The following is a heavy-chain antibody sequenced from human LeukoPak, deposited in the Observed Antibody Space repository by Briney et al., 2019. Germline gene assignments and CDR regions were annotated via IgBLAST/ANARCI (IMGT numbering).Heavy chain of an antibody. CDR1: GGSIISSSYY. D-gene: IGHD5-18*01. J-gene: IGHJ4*02. Sequence: SETLSLTCTVSGGSIISSSYYWGWIRQPPGKGLEWIGSIYHSGSTYYNPSLKSRVTISVDTSKNQFSLKLSSVTAADTAVYYCARGVNPRYSYGYPRRYYFDYWGQGTLVTVSS. V-gene: IGHV4-39*07. CDR3: ARGVNPRYSYGYPRRYYFDY. CDR2: IYHSGST.